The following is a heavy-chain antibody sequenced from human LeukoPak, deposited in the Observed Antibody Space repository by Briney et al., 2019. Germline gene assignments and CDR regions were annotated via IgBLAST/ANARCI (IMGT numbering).Heavy chain of an antibody. J-gene: IGHJ3*02. CDR3: ARGVISAFDI. CDR2: ISPNKGNT. D-gene: IGHD3-22*01. V-gene: IGHV1-18*01. CDR1: GYTFTSYG. Sequence: ASVKVSCKASGYTFTSYGISWVRQAPGQGLEWMGWISPNKGNTNYAQKLQGRVTMTTDTSTTTAYMELRSLRSDDTAVYYCARGVISAFDIWGQGTMVTVSS.